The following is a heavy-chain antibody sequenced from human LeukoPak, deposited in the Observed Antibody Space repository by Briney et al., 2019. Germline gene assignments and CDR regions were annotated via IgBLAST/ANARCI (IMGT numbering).Heavy chain of an antibody. V-gene: IGHV4-59*01. Sequence: SETLSLTCSASGGSISTYYWTWIRQPTGKGLEWIGYIYYSGSTQYNPSLKSRVTMSVETSKNQFSLSLTSVTAADTAVYYCARDPAGNFGGAAYYFDSWGPGTLVTVSA. D-gene: IGHD4-23*01. CDR3: ARDPAGNFGGAAYYFDS. CDR1: GGSISTYY. CDR2: IYYSGST. J-gene: IGHJ4*02.